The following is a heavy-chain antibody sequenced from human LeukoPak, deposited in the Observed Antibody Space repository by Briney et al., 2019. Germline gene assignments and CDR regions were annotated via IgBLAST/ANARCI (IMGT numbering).Heavy chain of an antibody. D-gene: IGHD2-15*01. Sequence: GGSLRLSCAASGFIFSDFGMHWVRQAPGKGLEWVAFIQFDGSDIFYADSVKGRFTVSRDNSKNTLYLQMNSLRPEDTSVYYCAEDQKLQPFHYWGQGTLVTVSS. CDR1: GFIFSDFG. CDR2: IQFDGSDI. J-gene: IGHJ4*02. CDR3: AEDQKLQPFHY. V-gene: IGHV3-30*02.